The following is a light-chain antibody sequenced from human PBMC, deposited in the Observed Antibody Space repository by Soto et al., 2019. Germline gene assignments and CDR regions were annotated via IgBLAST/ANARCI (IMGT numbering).Light chain of an antibody. CDR1: QSISSW. CDR2: DAS. CDR3: QQYNSYSRKT. Sequence: DIQMTQSPSTLSGSVGDRVTITCRASQSISSWLAWYQQKPGKAPKLLIYDASSLESGVPSRFSGSGSGTEFTLTIRSLQPDDFATYYCQQYNSYSRKTFGGGTKVDIK. V-gene: IGKV1-5*01. J-gene: IGKJ4*01.